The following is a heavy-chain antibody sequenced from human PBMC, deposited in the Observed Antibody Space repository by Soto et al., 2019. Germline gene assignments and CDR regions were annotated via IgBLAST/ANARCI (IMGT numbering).Heavy chain of an antibody. Sequence: PSQTLSLTCGISGDSVSSNRAAWNWIRQSPSRGLEWLGRTYYRSKWYNEYAPSLKSRMTINSDTSKNQFSLQLNSVTPEDTAVYYCATGMLIRGHHYMDVSGPGPSVTVSS. CDR3: ATGMLIRGHHYMDV. D-gene: IGHD3-10*01. CDR2: TYYRSKWYN. V-gene: IGHV6-1*01. CDR1: GDSVSSNRAA. J-gene: IGHJ6*03.